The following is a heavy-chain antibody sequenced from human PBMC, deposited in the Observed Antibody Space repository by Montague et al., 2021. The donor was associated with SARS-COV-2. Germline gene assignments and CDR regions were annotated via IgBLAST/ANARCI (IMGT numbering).Heavy chain of an antibody. D-gene: IGHD3-10*01. CDR3: AKDSYYYGLGYGMDV. J-gene: IGHJ6*02. V-gene: IGHV3-23*01. CDR1: GFTFSNSA. CDR2: SSGSDGGT. Sequence: SLSLSWAASGFTFSNSAMTWVRQAPGKGLEWVSGSSGSDGGTHYADSVKGRFTISRDNSKNVLYLQMNSLRAEDTALYYCAKDSYYYGLGYGMDVWGQGTTVTVSS.